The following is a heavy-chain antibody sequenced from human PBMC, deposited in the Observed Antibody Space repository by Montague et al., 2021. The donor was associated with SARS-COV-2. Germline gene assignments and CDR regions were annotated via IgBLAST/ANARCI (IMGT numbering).Heavy chain of an antibody. Sequence: SETLSLTCTVSGVSVTDYYWSWIRQPPGKGLEWVGDVLYNKGTNFNPSLKSRVAISVDTSKNQFSSRLTSVTAADTAFYYCVRHPHYDDLNGPPDFWDQGTLVTVSS. CDR2: VLYNKGT. CDR3: VRHPHYDDLNGPPDF. J-gene: IGHJ4*02. D-gene: IGHD3-9*01. V-gene: IGHV4-59*08. CDR1: GVSVTDYY.